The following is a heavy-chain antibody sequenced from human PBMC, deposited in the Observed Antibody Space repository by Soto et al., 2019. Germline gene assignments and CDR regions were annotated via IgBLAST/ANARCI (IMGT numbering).Heavy chain of an antibody. D-gene: IGHD2-15*01. V-gene: IGHV4-61*08. J-gene: IGHJ4*02. CDR2: IYSSVST. Sequence: SETLSLTCSVSGGSVSSGGFYWSWVRQPPGKGLEWLGYIYSSVSTTYNPSLKSRVTISDDTSKNQFSLTLTSVTAADAAVYFCARGGSIFIALDHWGQGILVTVSS. CDR1: GGSVSSGGFY. CDR3: ARGGSIFIALDH.